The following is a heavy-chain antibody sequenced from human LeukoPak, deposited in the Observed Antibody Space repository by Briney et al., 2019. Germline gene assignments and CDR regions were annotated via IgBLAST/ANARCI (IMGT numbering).Heavy chain of an antibody. V-gene: IGHV4-31*03. D-gene: IGHD3-3*01. CDR3: ARYDFWSGSRPFDY. CDR2: IYYSGST. J-gene: IGHJ4*02. Sequence: SQTLSLTCTVSGGSISSGGYYWSWIRQHPGKGLEWIGYIYYSGSTYYNPSLKSRVTISVGTSKNQFSLKLSSVTAADTAVYYCARYDFWSGSRPFDYWGQGTLVTVSS. CDR1: GGSISSGGYY.